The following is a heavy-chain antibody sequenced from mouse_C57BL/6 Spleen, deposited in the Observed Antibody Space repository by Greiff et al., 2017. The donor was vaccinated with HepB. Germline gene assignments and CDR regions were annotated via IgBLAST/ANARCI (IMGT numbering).Heavy chain of an antibody. CDR2: INPNNGGT. D-gene: IGHD1-1*01. Sequence: VQLKESGPELVKPGASVKMSCKASGYTFTDYNMHWVKQSHGKSLEWIGYINPNNGGTSYNQKFKGKATLTVNKSSSTAYMELRSLTSEDSAVYYCARAYGSRYYFDYWGQGTTLTVSS. J-gene: IGHJ2*01. CDR3: ARAYGSRYYFDY. V-gene: IGHV1-22*01. CDR1: GYTFTDYN.